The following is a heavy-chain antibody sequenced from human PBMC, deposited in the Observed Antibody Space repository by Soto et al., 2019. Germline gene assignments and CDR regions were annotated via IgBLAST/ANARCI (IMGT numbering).Heavy chain of an antibody. D-gene: IGHD3-22*01. CDR1: GYSFTSYW. Sequence: GESLKISCKGSGYSFTSYWIGWVRQMPGKGLEWMGIIYPGDSDTRYSPSFQGQVTISADKSISTAYLQWSSLKASDTAMYYCARPKYYYDSSGYYLFAGFDYWGQGTLVSVSS. J-gene: IGHJ4*02. CDR2: IYPGDSDT. CDR3: ARPKYYYDSSGYYLFAGFDY. V-gene: IGHV5-51*01.